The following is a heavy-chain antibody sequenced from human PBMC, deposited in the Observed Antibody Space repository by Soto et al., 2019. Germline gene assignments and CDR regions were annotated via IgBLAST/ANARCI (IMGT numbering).Heavy chain of an antibody. Sequence: SETLCLTCNVSGGSISSYYWSWIRQPPGKGLEWIGYIYYSGSTNYNPSLKSRVTISVDTSKNQFSLKLSSVTAADTAVYYCARVWGGAFDIWGQGTMVTVSS. CDR1: GGSISSYY. CDR2: IYYSGST. D-gene: IGHD3-10*01. V-gene: IGHV4-59*01. J-gene: IGHJ3*02. CDR3: ARVWGGAFDI.